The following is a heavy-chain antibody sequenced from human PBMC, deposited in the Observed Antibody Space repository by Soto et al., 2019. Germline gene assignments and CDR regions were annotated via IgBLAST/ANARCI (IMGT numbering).Heavy chain of an antibody. CDR3: ATVYLEVTPSRFDY. Sequence: GASVKVSCKVSGYTLTELSMHWVRQAPGKGLEWMGGFDPEDGETIYAQKFQGRVTMTEDTFTDTAYMELSSLRSEDTAVYYCATVYLEVTPSRFDYWGQGTLVTVSS. CDR1: GYTLTELS. J-gene: IGHJ4*02. V-gene: IGHV1-24*01. CDR2: FDPEDGET. D-gene: IGHD2-21*02.